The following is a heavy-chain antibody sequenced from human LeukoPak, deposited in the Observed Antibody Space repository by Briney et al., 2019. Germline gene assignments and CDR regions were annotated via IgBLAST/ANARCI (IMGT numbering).Heavy chain of an antibody. J-gene: IGHJ4*02. CDR3: ARARDIAAAGDFDY. D-gene: IGHD6-13*01. Sequence: GGSLRLSCAASGFTFSSYSMNWVRQAPGKGLEWVSSISSSSSSYIYYADSVKGRFTISRDNAKNSLYLQMNSLRAEDTAVYYCARARDIAAAGDFDYWGQGTLVTVSS. V-gene: IGHV3-21*01. CDR1: GFTFSSYS. CDR2: ISSSSSSYI.